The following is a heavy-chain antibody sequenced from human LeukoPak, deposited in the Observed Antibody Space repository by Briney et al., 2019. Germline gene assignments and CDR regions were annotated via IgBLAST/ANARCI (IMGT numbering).Heavy chain of an antibody. V-gene: IGHV1-18*01. D-gene: IGHD6-19*01. CDR2: ISAYNGNT. CDR3: ARVVSSGEPFDY. CDR1: GYTFTSYG. J-gene: IGHJ4*02. Sequence: ASVTVSFTASGYTFTSYGISWVRQAPGQGLEWMGWISAYNGNTNYAQKLQGRVTITTDTSTSTAYMELRSLRSDDTAVYYCARVVSSGEPFDYWGQGTLVTVSS.